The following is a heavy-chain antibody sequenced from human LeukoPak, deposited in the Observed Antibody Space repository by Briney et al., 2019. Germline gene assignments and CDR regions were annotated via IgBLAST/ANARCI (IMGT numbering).Heavy chain of an antibody. D-gene: IGHD2-15*01. J-gene: IGHJ3*02. CDR1: GYTLTELS. Sequence: GPSVKVSCKVSGYTLTELSMHGVRQPLGKGLEWMGGFDPEDGETIYAQKFQGRVTMTEDTSTDTAYMELSSLRSEDTAVYYCATTSCLAVVAAENAFDIWGQGTMVTVSS. V-gene: IGHV1-24*01. CDR2: FDPEDGET. CDR3: ATTSCLAVVAAENAFDI.